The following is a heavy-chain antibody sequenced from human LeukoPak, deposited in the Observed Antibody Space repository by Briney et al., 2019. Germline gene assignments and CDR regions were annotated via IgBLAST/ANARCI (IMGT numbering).Heavy chain of an antibody. V-gene: IGHV1-69*05. CDR1: GGTFSSYA. D-gene: IGHD3-22*01. J-gene: IGHJ1*01. CDR2: IIPIFGTA. Sequence: ASVKVSCKASGGTFSSYAISWVRQAPGQGLEWMGGIIPIFGTANYAQKFQGRVTITTDESTSTACMELSSLRSEDTAVYYCARGGDSSGYSAEYFQHWGQGTLVTVSS. CDR3: ARGGDSSGYSAEYFQH.